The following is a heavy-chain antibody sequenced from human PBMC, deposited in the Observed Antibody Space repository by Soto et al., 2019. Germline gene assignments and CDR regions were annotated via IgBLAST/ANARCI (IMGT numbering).Heavy chain of an antibody. D-gene: IGHD1-1*01. CDR2: IYATGTT. CDR3: VRDGTKTLRDWFDP. J-gene: IGHJ5*02. Sequence: ASETLSLTCTVAGASISGFYWSWIRKSAGKGLEWIGRIYATGTTDYNPSLKGRVMMSVDKSKKQFSLKLRSVTAADTAVYYCVRDGTKTLRDWFDPWGQG. CDR1: GASISGFY. V-gene: IGHV4-4*07.